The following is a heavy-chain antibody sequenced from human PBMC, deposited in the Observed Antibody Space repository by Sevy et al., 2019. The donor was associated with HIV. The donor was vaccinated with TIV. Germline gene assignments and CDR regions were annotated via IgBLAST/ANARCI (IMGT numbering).Heavy chain of an antibody. Sequence: GGSLRLSCSASGFIFNTYAMTWVRQAPGKGLDWVSTISPSGGSTYYEDSVRGRFSISRDNSKNTVYLEMNSLRAEDTAVYYCAKEALWGFDPWGQGTLVTVSS. D-gene: IGHD3-16*01. CDR1: GFIFNTYA. V-gene: IGHV3-23*01. J-gene: IGHJ5*02. CDR3: AKEALWGFDP. CDR2: ISPSGGST.